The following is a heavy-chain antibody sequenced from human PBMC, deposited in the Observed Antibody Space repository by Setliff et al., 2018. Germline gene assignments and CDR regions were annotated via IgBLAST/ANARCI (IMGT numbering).Heavy chain of an antibody. CDR2: TYTSWST. CDR1: GGSISNYY. CDR3: ARHNAGWYYFDY. Sequence: SETLSLTCTVSGGSISNYYWSWIRQPAGKGLEWIGRTYTSWSTNYNPSLKSRVTMSIDTSKNQFSLKLSSVTAADTAVYYCARHNAGWYYFDYWGQGTLVTVSS. V-gene: IGHV4-4*07. D-gene: IGHD6-19*01. J-gene: IGHJ4*02.